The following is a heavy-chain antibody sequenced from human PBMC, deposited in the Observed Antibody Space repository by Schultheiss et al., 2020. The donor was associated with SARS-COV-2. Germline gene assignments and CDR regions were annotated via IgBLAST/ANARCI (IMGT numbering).Heavy chain of an antibody. CDR1: GFTFSSYA. D-gene: IGHD3-10*01. V-gene: IGHV3-30*01. Sequence: GGSLRLSCAASGFTFSSYAMHWVRQAPGKGLEWVAVISYDGSNKYYADSVKGRFTISRDNSKNTLYLQMNSLRAEDTAVYYCARGGEEDAFDIWGQGTMVTVSS. CDR2: ISYDGSNK. CDR3: ARGGEEDAFDI. J-gene: IGHJ3*02.